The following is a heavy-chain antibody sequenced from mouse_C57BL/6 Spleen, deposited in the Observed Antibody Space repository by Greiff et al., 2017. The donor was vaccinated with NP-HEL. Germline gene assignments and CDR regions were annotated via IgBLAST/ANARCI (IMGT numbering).Heavy chain of an antibody. D-gene: IGHD3-2*02. CDR1: GYTFTSYW. J-gene: IGHJ3*01. V-gene: IGHV1-59*01. CDR2: IDPSDSYT. CDR3: ARGGDQAWFAY. Sequence: QVQLQQPGAELVRPGTSVKLYCKASGYTFTSYWMHWVKQRPGQGLEWIGVIDPSDSYTNYNQKFKGKATLTVDTSSSTAYMQLSSLTSEDSAVYYCARGGDQAWFAYWGQGTLVTVSA.